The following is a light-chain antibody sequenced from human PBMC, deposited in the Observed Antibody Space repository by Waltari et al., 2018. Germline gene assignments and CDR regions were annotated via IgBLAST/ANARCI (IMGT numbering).Light chain of an antibody. CDR2: GAS. V-gene: IGKV3-20*01. J-gene: IGKJ5*01. CDR3: QRYGRT. Sequence: EILLTQSPATLSLSPGERATLSCRASLPISANFLAWYQHKPGQPPKLLIYGASGRATGTPDRFSGIGSETDFTLTINRLEPEDFAIYYCQRYGRTFGQGTRLDIK. CDR1: LPISANF.